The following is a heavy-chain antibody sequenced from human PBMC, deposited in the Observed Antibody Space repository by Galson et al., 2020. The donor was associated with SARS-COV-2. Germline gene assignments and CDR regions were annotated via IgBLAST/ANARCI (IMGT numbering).Heavy chain of an antibody. CDR1: GFTFSSYD. CDR2: IGTAGDT. Sequence: TGGSLRLSCAASGFTFSSYDMHWVRQATGKGLEWVSAIGTAGDTYYPGSVKARFTISRENAKNSLYLQMNSLRAGDTAVYYCARGGAAGTVWYFDLWGRGTLVTVSS. V-gene: IGHV3-13*01. J-gene: IGHJ2*01. CDR3: ARGGAAGTVWYFDL. D-gene: IGHD6-13*01.